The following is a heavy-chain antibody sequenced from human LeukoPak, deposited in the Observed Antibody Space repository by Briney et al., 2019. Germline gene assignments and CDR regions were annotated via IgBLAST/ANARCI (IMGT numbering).Heavy chain of an antibody. CDR1: GGSFSGYY. CDR3: ARAGYYYDSSGYYTWGAYFDY. V-gene: IGHV4-34*01. Sequence: SETLSLTCAVYGGSFSGYYWSWIRQPPGKGLEWIGEINHSGSTNYNPSLKSRVTISVDTSKNQFSLKLSSVTAADTAVYYCARAGYYYDSSGYYTWGAYFDYWGQGTLVTVSS. CDR2: INHSGST. J-gene: IGHJ4*02. D-gene: IGHD3-22*01.